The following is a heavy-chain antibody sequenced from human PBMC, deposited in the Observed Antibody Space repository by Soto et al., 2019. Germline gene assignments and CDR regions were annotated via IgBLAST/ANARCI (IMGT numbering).Heavy chain of an antibody. V-gene: IGHV4-4*02. D-gene: IGHD6-19*01. J-gene: IGHJ4*02. CDR1: VGSVNSPNW. CDR2: MHHSGSR. CDR3: ARPHTSGDSLDC. Sequence: QVQLQQSGPGLVKPSGTLSLTCAVSVGSVNSPNWWNWVRQPPGKGLEWIGEMHHSGSRNYNASPKIPLTLSVDKSKNKSALKLNTATAPDTAVYYRARPHTSGDSLDCWGQGRLVRVSS.